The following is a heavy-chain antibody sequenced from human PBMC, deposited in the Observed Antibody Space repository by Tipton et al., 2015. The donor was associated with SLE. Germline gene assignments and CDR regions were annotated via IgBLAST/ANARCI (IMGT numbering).Heavy chain of an antibody. CDR1: GGSISPYY. Sequence: TLSLTCTVSGGSISPYYWSWLRQPPGKGLEWIGYIYSSGTTNYNPSLKSRVTISIDTSKNQFSPKLSSVTAADTAIYYCARANSGYWGQGTLVTVSS. CDR3: ARANSGY. V-gene: IGHV4-59*01. J-gene: IGHJ4*02. CDR2: IYSSGTT. D-gene: IGHD1-26*01.